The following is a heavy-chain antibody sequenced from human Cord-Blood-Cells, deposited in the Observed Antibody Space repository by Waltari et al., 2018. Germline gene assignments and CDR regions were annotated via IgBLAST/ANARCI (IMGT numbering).Heavy chain of an antibody. V-gene: IGHV5-51*01. CDR3: ARRPHSSCWYKYDCWFDP. CDR2: IYPGDSDT. Sequence: AEVKKPGESLKISCKGSGYSFTSYWIGWVRQMPGKGLEWMGIIYPGDSDTRYSPSFQGQVTISADKSISTAYLQWSSLKASDTAMYYCARRPHSSCWYKYDCWFDPWGQGTLVTVSS. D-gene: IGHD6-19*01. CDR1: GYSFTSYW. J-gene: IGHJ5*02.